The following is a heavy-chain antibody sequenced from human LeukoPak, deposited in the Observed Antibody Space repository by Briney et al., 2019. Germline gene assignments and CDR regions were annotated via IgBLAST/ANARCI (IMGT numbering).Heavy chain of an antibody. V-gene: IGHV3-66*01. Sequence: GGSLRLSCAASGFTVSSNYMSWVRQAPGKGLEWVSVIYSGGSTYYADSVKGRFTISRDNSKNTLYLQMNSLRADDTAVYYCAXRAGAYSHPYDYWGQGTLVTVSS. CDR3: AXRAGAYSHPYDY. D-gene: IGHD4/OR15-4a*01. CDR2: IYSGGST. CDR1: GFTVSSNY. J-gene: IGHJ4*02.